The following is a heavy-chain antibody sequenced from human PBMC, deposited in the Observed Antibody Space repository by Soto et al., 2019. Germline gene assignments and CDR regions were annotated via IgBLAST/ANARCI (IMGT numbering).Heavy chain of an antibody. D-gene: IGHD3-16*01. CDR3: ARMGSYDYIWGSSPHYFDY. J-gene: IGHJ4*02. CDR2: IYYSGST. CDR1: GGSISSYY. Sequence: QVQLQESGPGLVKPSETLSLTCTVSGGSISSYYWSWIRQPPGKGLEWIGYIYYSGSTNYNPSLKSRVPISVDTSKNQFSLKLSSVTAADTAVYYCARMGSYDYIWGSSPHYFDYWGQGTLVTVSS. V-gene: IGHV4-59*01.